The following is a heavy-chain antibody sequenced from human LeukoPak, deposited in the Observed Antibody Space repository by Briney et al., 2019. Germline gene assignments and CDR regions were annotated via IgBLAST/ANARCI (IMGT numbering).Heavy chain of an antibody. CDR1: GYTFTGYY. V-gene: IGHV1-2*02. CDR2: INPNSGGT. J-gene: IGHJ3*02. D-gene: IGHD4-17*01. CDR3: ARDITTVTTSPAFDI. Sequence: GASVKVSCKASGYTFTGYYMHWVRQAPRQGLEWMGWINPNSGGTNYAQKFQGRVTMTRDTSISTAYMELSRLRSDDTAVYYCARDITTVTTSPAFDIWGQGTMVTVSS.